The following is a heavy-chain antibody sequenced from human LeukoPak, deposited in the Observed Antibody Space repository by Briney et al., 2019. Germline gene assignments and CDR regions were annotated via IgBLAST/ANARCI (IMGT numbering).Heavy chain of an antibody. V-gene: IGHV3-66*01. Sequence: GGSLRLSCAAPGFTVNSYYMGWVRQAPGKGLEWVSVIYSGGDTYYADSVKGRFTISRDNSKNMIYLEMSSLKAEDTAVYYCAKERSLEIAVAGTIFDYWGQGTLVTVSS. D-gene: IGHD6-19*01. CDR3: AKERSLEIAVAGTIFDY. CDR1: GFTVNSYY. CDR2: IYSGGDT. J-gene: IGHJ4*02.